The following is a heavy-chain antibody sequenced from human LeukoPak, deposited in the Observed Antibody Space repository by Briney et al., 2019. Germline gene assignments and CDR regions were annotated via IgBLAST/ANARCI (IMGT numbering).Heavy chain of an antibody. CDR1: GGTFSRYA. CDR2: IIPIFCTA. CDR3: APSGGAFWSSKPKRDRFDP. Sequence: SVKVSCKASGGTFSRYAISWVRQAPGQGLEWMGGIIPIFCTANYAQKFQGRVTITTDESTSTAYMELSSLRSEDTAVYYCAPSGGAFWSSKPKRDRFDPWGQGTLVTVSS. D-gene: IGHD3-3*01. J-gene: IGHJ5*02. V-gene: IGHV1-69*05.